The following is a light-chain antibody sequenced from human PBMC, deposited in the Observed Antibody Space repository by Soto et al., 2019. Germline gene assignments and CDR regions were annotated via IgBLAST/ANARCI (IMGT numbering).Light chain of an antibody. CDR3: NSYTSNSTCV. CDR2: DVS. J-gene: IGLJ1*01. Sequence: QSALTQPASGSGAPGQSSTISCTGTSSDVGVYNYVSWYQQHPGKAPKLMIYDVSNRPSGVSNRFSGSKSGNTASLTISGLQAEDEADYYCNSYTSNSTCVFGTGTKVTVL. CDR1: SSDVGVYNY. V-gene: IGLV2-14*01.